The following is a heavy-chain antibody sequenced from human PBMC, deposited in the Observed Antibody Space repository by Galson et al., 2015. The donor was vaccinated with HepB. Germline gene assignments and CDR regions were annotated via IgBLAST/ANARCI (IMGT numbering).Heavy chain of an antibody. V-gene: IGHV4-59*01. CDR2: IYYSGST. CDR1: GGSISSYY. Sequence: SETLSLTCTVSGGSISSYYWSWIRQPPGKGLEWIGYIYYSGSTNYNPSLKSRVTISVDTSKNQFSLKLSSVTAADTAVYYCAYDSSGYYKYGMDVWGQGTTVTVSS. D-gene: IGHD3-22*01. CDR3: AYDSSGYYKYGMDV. J-gene: IGHJ6*02.